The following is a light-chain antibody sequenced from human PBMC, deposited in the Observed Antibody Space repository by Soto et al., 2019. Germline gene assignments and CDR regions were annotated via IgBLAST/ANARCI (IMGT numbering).Light chain of an antibody. J-gene: IGKJ5*01. CDR1: QGITNY. Sequence: DIQLTQSPSFLSASVGDRLTITCRASQGITNYLAWYQLTPGKAPKLLIYVASTLQSGVPSRFSGSGSGTEFTLTISSLQPEDFATYYCQQINSYPITFGQGTRLEIK. V-gene: IGKV1-9*01. CDR3: QQINSYPIT. CDR2: VAS.